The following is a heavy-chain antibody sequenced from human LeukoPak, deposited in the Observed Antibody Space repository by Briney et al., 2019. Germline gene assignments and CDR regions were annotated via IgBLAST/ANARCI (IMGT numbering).Heavy chain of an antibody. V-gene: IGHV1-24*01. D-gene: IGHD6-19*01. CDR2: FHPEDGET. Sequence: VASVNLSCKVSGYALSELSMHGVRQAPGKGLEWMGGFHPEDGETIYAQKFQGRVAVTEDPSTDTAYMELSSLRSEDTAVYYCATDRGNIGWYLGFDYWGQGTVVTVSS. CDR1: GYALSELS. J-gene: IGHJ4*02. CDR3: ATDRGNIGWYLGFDY.